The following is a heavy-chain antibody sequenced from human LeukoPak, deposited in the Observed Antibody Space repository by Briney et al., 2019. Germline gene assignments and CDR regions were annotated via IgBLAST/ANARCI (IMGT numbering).Heavy chain of an antibody. D-gene: IGHD2-8*01. J-gene: IGHJ6*03. CDR2: IYYTGST. Sequence: SETLSLTCNVSGGSINSAGYYWSWIRQHPGKGLAWIGYIYYTGSTYYNPSLKSRLTMSLDKSTNQVSLKLNSVTAADTAVYYCASTYDYYYYMGVWGKGTTVTVSS. V-gene: IGHV4-31*03. CDR3: ASTYDYYYYMGV. CDR1: GGSINSAGYY.